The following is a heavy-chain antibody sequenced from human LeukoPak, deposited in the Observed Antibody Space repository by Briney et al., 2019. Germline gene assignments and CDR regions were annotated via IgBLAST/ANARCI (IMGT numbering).Heavy chain of an antibody. Sequence: SETLSLTCAVYGGSFSGYYWSWLRQPPGKGLEWIGEINHSGSTNYNPSLKSRVTISVDTSKNQFSLKLSSVTAADTAVYYCARGRGIVGATEDEYYFDYWGQGTLVTVSS. CDR3: ARGRGIVGATEDEYYFDY. V-gene: IGHV4-34*01. CDR2: INHSGST. J-gene: IGHJ4*02. CDR1: GGSFSGYY. D-gene: IGHD1-26*01.